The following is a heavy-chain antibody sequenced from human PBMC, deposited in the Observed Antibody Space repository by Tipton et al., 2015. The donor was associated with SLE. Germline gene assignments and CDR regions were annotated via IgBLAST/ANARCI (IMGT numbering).Heavy chain of an antibody. J-gene: IGHJ4*02. CDR1: GGSISSHY. CDR2: IYYSGST. V-gene: IGHV4-59*08. D-gene: IGHD6-19*01. CDR3: ARGFQC. Sequence: TLSLTCTVSGGSISSHYWSWIRQPPGKGLEWIGYIYYSGSTNYNPSLKSRVTISVDTSKNQFSLKLSSVTAADTAVHYCARGFQCWGQGTLVTVSS.